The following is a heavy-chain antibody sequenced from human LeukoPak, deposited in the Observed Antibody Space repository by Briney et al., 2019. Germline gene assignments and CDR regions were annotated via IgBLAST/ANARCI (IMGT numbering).Heavy chain of an antibody. CDR3: ARDGVMAETPFYFDS. CDR2: ISSSTSNI. Sequence: GGCLRLSCTGSGFIFNSYGINWVRQAPGKGLEWVAYISSSTSNIFYADSVKGRFTISRDHAKDSVLLQMNSLRVEDTALYFCARDGVMAETPFYFDSWGQGALVTVSS. J-gene: IGHJ4*02. V-gene: IGHV3-48*01. D-gene: IGHD2-21*01. CDR1: GFIFNSYG.